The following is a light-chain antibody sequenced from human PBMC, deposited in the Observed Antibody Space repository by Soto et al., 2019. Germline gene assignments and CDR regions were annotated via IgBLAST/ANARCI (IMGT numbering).Light chain of an antibody. CDR2: DVT. V-gene: IGLV2-11*01. CDR1: SSDVGGYDY. Sequence: QSVLTQPGSVSGSPGQAVTISCTGTSSDVGGYDYVSWYQQHPGKAPKLMIYDVTKRPSGVPDRFSGSRSGNTASLTISGLQAEDDADYYCCSYAGTYTFYVFGTGTKVTVL. J-gene: IGLJ1*01. CDR3: CSYAGTYTFYV.